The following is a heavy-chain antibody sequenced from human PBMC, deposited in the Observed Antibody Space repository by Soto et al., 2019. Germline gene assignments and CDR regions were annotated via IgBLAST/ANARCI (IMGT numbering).Heavy chain of an antibody. CDR1: GGSISSGDYY. J-gene: IGHJ5*02. D-gene: IGHD2-2*02. V-gene: IGHV4-30-4*01. CDR3: ARESRYCISTSCYMYNWFDP. Sequence: PSETLSLTCTVSGGSISSGDYYWSWIRQPPGKGLEWIGYIYYSGSTYYNPSLKSRVTISVDTSKNQFSLKLSSVTAADTAVYYCARESRYCISTSCYMYNWFDPWGQGTLVTVSS. CDR2: IYYSGST.